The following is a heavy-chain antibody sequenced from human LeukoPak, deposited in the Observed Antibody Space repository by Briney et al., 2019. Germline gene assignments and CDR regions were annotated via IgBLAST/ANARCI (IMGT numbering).Heavy chain of an antibody. CDR3: AKAGGWTNYFDY. CDR2: ISAGGGST. D-gene: IGHD6-19*01. J-gene: IGHJ4*02. V-gene: IGHV3-23*01. Sequence: TGGSLRLSCAASGFTFSSYAMTWVRQAPGKGLEWVSAISAGGGSTYYADSVKGRLTISRDNSKNTLYLQLNSLRAEDTAVYYCAKAGGWTNYFDYWGQGTLVTVSS. CDR1: GFTFSSYA.